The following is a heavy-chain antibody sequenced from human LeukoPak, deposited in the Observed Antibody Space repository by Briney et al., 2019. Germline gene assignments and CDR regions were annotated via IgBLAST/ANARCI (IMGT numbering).Heavy chain of an antibody. CDR3: ARWVRGSYLGVYFDY. Sequence: SETLSLTCTVSGGSISSYYWSWIRQPPGKGLEWIGYIYYSGSTNYNPSLKSRVTISVDTSKNQFSLKLSSVTAADTAVYYCARWVRGSYLGVYFDYWGQGTLVTVSS. CDR1: GGSISSYY. V-gene: IGHV4-59*01. J-gene: IGHJ4*02. D-gene: IGHD1-26*01. CDR2: IYYSGST.